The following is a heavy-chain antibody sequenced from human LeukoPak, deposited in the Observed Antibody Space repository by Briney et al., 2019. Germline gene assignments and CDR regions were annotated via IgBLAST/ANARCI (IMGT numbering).Heavy chain of an antibody. D-gene: IGHD7-27*01. CDR1: GGSISSGYH. V-gene: IGHV4-38-2*02. CDR2: VYRSGST. CDR3: ARENWVFDY. Sequence: PSETLSLTCTVSGGSISSGYHWGWIRQPPGKGLEWIGSVYRSGSTYYNPSLKSRVTISVDTSKNQISLKVRSVTAAATAVYYCARENWVFDYWGQGILVTVSS. J-gene: IGHJ4*02.